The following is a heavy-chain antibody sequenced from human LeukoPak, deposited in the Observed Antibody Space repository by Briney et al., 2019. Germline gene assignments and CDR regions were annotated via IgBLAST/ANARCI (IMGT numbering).Heavy chain of an antibody. CDR2: IKQDGSEK. V-gene: IGHV3-7*01. Sequence: GGSLRLSCAASGFTFSSYWMSWVRQAPGKGLEWVANIKQDGSEKYYVDSVKGRFTISRDNAKNSLYLQMNSLRAEDTAVYYCAREYYDYVWGSYSYWGQGTLVTVSS. CDR1: GFTFSSYW. CDR3: AREYYDYVWGSYSY. J-gene: IGHJ4*02. D-gene: IGHD3-16*01.